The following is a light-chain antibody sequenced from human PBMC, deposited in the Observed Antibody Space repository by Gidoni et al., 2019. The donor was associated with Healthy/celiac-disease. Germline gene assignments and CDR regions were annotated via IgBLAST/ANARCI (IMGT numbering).Light chain of an antibody. Sequence: DTQLPHSPSSLSASVGDRVTITCRASQSISSYLNWYQQKPGKAPKLLIYAASSLQSGVPSRFSGSGSGTDFTLTISSLQPEDFATYYCQQSYSTPWTFGQGTKLEIK. J-gene: IGKJ2*02. CDR3: QQSYSTPWT. CDR2: AAS. CDR1: QSISSY. V-gene: IGKV1-39*01.